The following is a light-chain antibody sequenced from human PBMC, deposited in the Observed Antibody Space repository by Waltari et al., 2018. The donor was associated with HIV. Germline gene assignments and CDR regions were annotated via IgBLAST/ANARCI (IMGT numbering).Light chain of an antibody. Sequence: QSVLTQPPSASGTPGQMVTISCSVGSPYLGSKTVDWYQQVPGTAPKLLIYSNDQRPSGIPDRFSGSKSGTSASLAISGLQSEDEADYYCAAWDDSLNVWVFGGGTKLTVL. CDR3: AAWDDSLNVWV. J-gene: IGLJ3*02. CDR1: SPYLGSKT. V-gene: IGLV1-44*01. CDR2: SND.